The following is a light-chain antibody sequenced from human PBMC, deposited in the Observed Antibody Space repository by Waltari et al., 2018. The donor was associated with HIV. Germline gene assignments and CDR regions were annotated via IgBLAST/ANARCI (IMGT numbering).Light chain of an antibody. Sequence: QSALTQPPSVSASPGQSVTISCTGTSSDIGSYNRVSWYLQPPGSAPRIIIDEVKNRPSGIPDCFSAAKSGNTASLTISGLQTEDEADYYCRSYKNNNTWVCGTGTKLTVL. V-gene: IGLV2-18*02. CDR3: RSYKNNNTWV. CDR2: EVK. J-gene: IGLJ1*01. CDR1: SSDIGSYNR.